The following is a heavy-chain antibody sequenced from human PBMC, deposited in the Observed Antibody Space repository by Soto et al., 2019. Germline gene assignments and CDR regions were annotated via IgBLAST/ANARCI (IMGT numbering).Heavy chain of an antibody. CDR3: ARDRGGSGWYRRFDY. Sequence: SETLSLTCAVSGGSISSSNWWSWVRQPPGKGLEWIGEIYHSGSTNYNPSLKSRVTISVDKSKNQFSLKLSSVTAADTAVYYCARDRGGSGWYRRFDYWGQGTLVTVS. CDR2: IYHSGST. J-gene: IGHJ4*02. V-gene: IGHV4-4*02. D-gene: IGHD6-19*01. CDR1: GGSISSSNW.